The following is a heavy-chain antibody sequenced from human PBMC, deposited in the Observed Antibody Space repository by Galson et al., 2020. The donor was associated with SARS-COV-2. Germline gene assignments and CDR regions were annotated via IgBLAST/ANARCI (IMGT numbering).Heavy chain of an antibody. V-gene: IGHV3-15*01. Sequence: GGSLRLSCAASGFTFSNTWISWVRQAPGKGLEWVGRIKSITDGGTTDYAAPVKGRFTISRDDSKNTLSLQMNSLQTDDTAVYYCTTGQNLGTNGYWGQGTLVTVSS. CDR2: IKSITDGGTT. J-gene: IGHJ4*02. D-gene: IGHD3-16*01. CDR3: TTGQNLGTNGY. CDR1: GFTFSNTW.